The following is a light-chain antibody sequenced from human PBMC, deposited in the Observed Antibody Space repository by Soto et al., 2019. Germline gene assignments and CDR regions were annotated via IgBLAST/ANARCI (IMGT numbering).Light chain of an antibody. Sequence: EIVMTQSPATLSVFQGERGIISCRASQNIGINFAWYQQRLGQVPRLLIYGASTRASGVPDRFSGSGSGTDFTLTISSLQSEDYAVYYCLQYNSFPRTFGQGTKVEL. CDR1: QNIGIN. J-gene: IGKJ1*01. CDR2: GAS. V-gene: IGKV3-15*01. CDR3: LQYNSFPRT.